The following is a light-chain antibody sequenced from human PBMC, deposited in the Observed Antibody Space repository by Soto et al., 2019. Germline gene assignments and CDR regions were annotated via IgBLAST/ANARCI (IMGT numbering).Light chain of an antibody. CDR2: GNV. J-gene: IGLJ1*01. Sequence: TQPPSVSETPGQRVTISCSGTSSNIGRNYVCWYQQLPGTAPKLLIYGNVQRPSGVPDRFSGSKSGTSASLAISGLRSEDGADYYCAVWDASLSGYVFGTGTKVTVL. V-gene: IGLV1-47*02. CDR1: SSNIGRNY. CDR3: AVWDASLSGYV.